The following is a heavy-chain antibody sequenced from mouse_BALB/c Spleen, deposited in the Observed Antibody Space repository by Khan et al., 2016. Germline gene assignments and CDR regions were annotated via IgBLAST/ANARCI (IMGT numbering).Heavy chain of an antibody. Sequence: VQLKQSGPELVKPGASVKVSCKGSGYAFTTYNMYWVKQSHGKSLEWIGYIDPYNGVSSYNQKFKDKATLTVDESSSTAYMHLNSLTSEDSAVYCCARWDGNYVPFAYWGQGTLVTVSA. CDR3: ARWDGNYVPFAY. J-gene: IGHJ3*01. CDR2: IDPYNGVS. D-gene: IGHD2-1*01. CDR1: GYAFTTYN. V-gene: IGHV1S135*01.